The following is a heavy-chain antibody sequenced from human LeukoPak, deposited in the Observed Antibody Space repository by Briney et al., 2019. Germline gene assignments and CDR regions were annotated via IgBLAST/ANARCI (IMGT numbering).Heavy chain of an antibody. J-gene: IGHJ4*02. D-gene: IGHD3-16*01. CDR2: IYYSGST. CDR1: GGSISSSSYY. Sequence: SETLSLTCTVSGGSISSSSYYWGWIRQPPGKGLEWTGSIYYSGSTYYNPSLKSRVTISVDTSKNQFSLKLSSVTAADTAVYYCARDTQSFREVYDYWGQGTLVTVSS. CDR3: ARDTQSFREVYDY. V-gene: IGHV4-39*07.